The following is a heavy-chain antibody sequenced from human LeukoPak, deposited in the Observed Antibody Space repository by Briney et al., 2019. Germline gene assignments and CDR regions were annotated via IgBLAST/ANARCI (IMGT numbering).Heavy chain of an antibody. CDR1: GGSISSFVYY. CDR2: IYYSGST. Sequence: SQTLSLTCTVSGGSISSFVYYCSWIRQHPGKGLEWIGYIYYSGSTYYNPSLKSRVTISVDTSKTQFSLKLSSVTAADTAVYCCARSGYSYGLFSDYWGQGTLVTVSS. V-gene: IGHV4-31*03. CDR3: ARSGYSYGLFSDY. J-gene: IGHJ4*02. D-gene: IGHD5-18*01.